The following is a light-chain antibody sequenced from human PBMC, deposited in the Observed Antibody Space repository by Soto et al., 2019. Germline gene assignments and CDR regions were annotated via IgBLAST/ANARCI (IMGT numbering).Light chain of an antibody. CDR3: QHSWT. V-gene: IGKV1-5*01. CDR1: QSISSW. Sequence: DFQMTQSPSTLSASVGDRVTITCRASQSISSWLAWYQQKPGKAPKLLIYDASSLESGVPSRFSGSGSGTEFTLTISSLQPDDFATYYCQHSWTFGQGTKVDIK. J-gene: IGKJ1*01. CDR2: DAS.